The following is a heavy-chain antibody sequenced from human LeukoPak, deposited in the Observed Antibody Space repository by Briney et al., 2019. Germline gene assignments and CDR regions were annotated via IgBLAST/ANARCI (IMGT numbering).Heavy chain of an antibody. V-gene: IGHV3-30*18. J-gene: IGHJ3*02. CDR2: ISYDGSNK. Sequence: PGGSLRLFCGASGFTYSRYGVLCVREARGGGVVGVAVISYDGSNKYYADSVKGRFTISRDNSKNTLYLQMNSLRAEDTAVYYCAKEAGVPAANWRTDAFDIWGQGTMITVSS. D-gene: IGHD2-2*01. CDR3: AKEAGVPAANWRTDAFDI. CDR1: GFTYSRYG.